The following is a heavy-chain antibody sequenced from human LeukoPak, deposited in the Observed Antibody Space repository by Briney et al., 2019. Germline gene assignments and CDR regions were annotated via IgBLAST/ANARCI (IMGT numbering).Heavy chain of an antibody. CDR2: IPYDGSNK. Sequence: GRSLRLSCAASGFTFSSYGMHWVRQAAGKGLEWVAVIPYDGSNKYYADSVKGRFTISRDNSKNTLYLQMNSLRAEDTAVYYCAKDLEGTSFDYWGQGTLVTVSS. V-gene: IGHV3-30*18. CDR1: GFTFSSYG. J-gene: IGHJ4*02. CDR3: AKDLEGTSFDY. D-gene: IGHD3-3*01.